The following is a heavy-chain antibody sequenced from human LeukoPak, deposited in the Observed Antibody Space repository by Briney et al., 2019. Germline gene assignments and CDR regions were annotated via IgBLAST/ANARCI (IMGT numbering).Heavy chain of an antibody. J-gene: IGHJ5*02. V-gene: IGHV4-30-4*01. Sequence: SETLSLTCTVCGGSISSGDYYWSWIRQPPGKGLEWIGYIYYGGSTYYNPSLKSRVTISVDTSKNQFSLKLSSVTAADTAVYYCARGAIRWFGELLRWFDPWGQGTLVTVSS. CDR3: ARGAIRWFGELLRWFDP. CDR1: GGSISSGDYY. D-gene: IGHD3-10*01. CDR2: IYYGGST.